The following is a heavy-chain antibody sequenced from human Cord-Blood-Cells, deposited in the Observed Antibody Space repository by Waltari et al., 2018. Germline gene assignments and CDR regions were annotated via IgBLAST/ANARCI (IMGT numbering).Heavy chain of an antibody. Sequence: QVQLVQSGAEVKKPGSSVTVSCKASCGTFSSYAISWLLQAHGQGLEWMGGIIPIFGTANYAQKFQGRVTITADESTSTAYMELSSLRSEDTAVYYCARVYRPYSGSYYFDYWGQGTLVTVSS. D-gene: IGHD1-26*01. CDR2: IIPIFGTA. V-gene: IGHV1-69*01. CDR3: ARVYRPYSGSYYFDY. J-gene: IGHJ4*02. CDR1: CGTFSSYA.